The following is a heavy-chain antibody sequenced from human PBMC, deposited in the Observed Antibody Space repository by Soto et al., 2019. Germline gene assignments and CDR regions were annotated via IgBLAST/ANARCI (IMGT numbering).Heavy chain of an antibody. CDR2: ISWNGGSI. V-gene: IGHV3-9*01. CDR3: VSSSNWFLYYFDY. D-gene: IGHD6-13*01. J-gene: IGHJ4*02. Sequence: GGSLRLSCAASGFTFDDYAMHWVRQAPGKGLEWVSGISWNGGSIGYADSVKGRFTISRDNAKNSLYLQMNSLRAEDTALYYCVSSSNWFLYYFDYWGQGTLVTVSS. CDR1: GFTFDDYA.